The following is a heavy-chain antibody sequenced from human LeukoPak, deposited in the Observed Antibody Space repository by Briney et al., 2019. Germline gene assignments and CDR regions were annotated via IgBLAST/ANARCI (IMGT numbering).Heavy chain of an antibody. J-gene: IGHJ3*02. V-gene: IGHV4-30-4*01. Sequence: PSETLSLTCTVSGGSISSGDYYWSWIRQPPGKGLEWIGYIYYSGSTYYNPSLKSRVTISVDTSKNQFSLKLGSVTAADTAVYYCARAGYDILTGYPDAFDIWGQGTMVTVSS. CDR2: IYYSGST. CDR3: ARAGYDILTGYPDAFDI. CDR1: GGSISSGDYY. D-gene: IGHD3-9*01.